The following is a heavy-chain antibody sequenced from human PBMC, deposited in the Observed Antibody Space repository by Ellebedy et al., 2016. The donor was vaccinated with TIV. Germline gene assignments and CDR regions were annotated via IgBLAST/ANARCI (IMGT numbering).Heavy chain of an antibody. V-gene: IGHV3-9*01. D-gene: IGHD6-13*01. CDR1: GFTFEDFA. Sequence: PGGSLRLSCAASGFTFEDFAMHWVRHAPGMGLEWVSGISWNSGTMHSTDSVKGRFTISRDNAKNSLYLQMHSLRAEDTAFYYCVKGSIAVTGTCFDSWGQGTLVTVSS. CDR2: ISWNSGTM. CDR3: VKGSIAVTGTCFDS. J-gene: IGHJ4*02.